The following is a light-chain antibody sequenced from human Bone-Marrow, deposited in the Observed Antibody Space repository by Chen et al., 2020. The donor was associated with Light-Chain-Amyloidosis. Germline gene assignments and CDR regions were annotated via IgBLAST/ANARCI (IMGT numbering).Light chain of an antibody. V-gene: IGKV3-20*01. CDR1: QRVRSSY. Sequence: EIVLTQSPGTLALSPGERAILSCRASQRVRSSYLAWHQQKPGQAPRLLLFSATRRATGIPDRFRGRGSGTDFTLTISRLKPEDFAVYYCQQYGDSPPAFSFGPGTKVDIK. CDR2: SAT. J-gene: IGKJ3*01. CDR3: QQYGDSPPAFS.